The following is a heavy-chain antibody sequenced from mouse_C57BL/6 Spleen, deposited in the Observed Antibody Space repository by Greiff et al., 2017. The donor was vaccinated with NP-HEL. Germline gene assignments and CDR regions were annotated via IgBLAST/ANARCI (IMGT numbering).Heavy chain of an antibody. CDR3: ARVEWGDGYDDAMDY. V-gene: IGHV1-64*01. CDR2: IHPNSGST. J-gene: IGHJ4*01. Sequence: VQLQQPGAELVKPGASVQLSCKASGYTFTSYWMHWVKQRPGQGLEWIGMIHPNSGSTNYNEKFKSKATLTVDNSSSTAYMQLSSLTSEDSAVYYCARVEWGDGYDDAMDYWGQGTSVTVSA. D-gene: IGHD2-2*01. CDR1: GYTFTSYW.